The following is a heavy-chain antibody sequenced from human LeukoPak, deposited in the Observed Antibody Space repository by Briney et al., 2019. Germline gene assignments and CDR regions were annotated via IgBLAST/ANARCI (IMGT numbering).Heavy chain of an antibody. CDR2: INHSGST. V-gene: IGHV4-34*01. CDR1: GGSFSGYY. Sequence: SETLSLTCAVYGGSFSGYYWSWIRQPPGKGLEWIGEINHSGSTNYNPSLKSRVAISVDTSKNQFSLKLSSVTAADTAVYYCARGLNYYYYYYMDVWGKGTTVTVSS. J-gene: IGHJ6*03. CDR3: ARGLNYYYYYYMDV.